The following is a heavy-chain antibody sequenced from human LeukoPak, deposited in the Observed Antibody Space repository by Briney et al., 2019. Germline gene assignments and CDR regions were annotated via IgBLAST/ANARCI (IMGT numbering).Heavy chain of an antibody. Sequence: GGSLRLSCAASGFTFSKYAMGWVRQAPGKGLEWVSEISGSGGSTYYADSVKGRFTISRDNSKDTLYLQMNSLRAEDTAVYYCARGYYDFWSGYDPYYFDYWGQGTLVTVSS. CDR2: ISGSGGST. CDR3: ARGYYDFWSGYDPYYFDY. D-gene: IGHD3-3*01. V-gene: IGHV3-23*01. CDR1: GFTFSKYA. J-gene: IGHJ4*02.